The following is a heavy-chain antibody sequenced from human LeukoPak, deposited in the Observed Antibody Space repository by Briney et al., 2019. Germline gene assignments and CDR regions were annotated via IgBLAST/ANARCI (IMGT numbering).Heavy chain of an antibody. V-gene: IGHV4-4*07. Sequence: SETLSLTCTVSGGSINNYYWSWIRQPAGKGLEWIRRIYTRGSTNYNPSLKSRVSISVDTSKNQFSLKLSSVTAADTAVYYCARARSSGYFFDYWGQGTLVTVSS. CDR2: IYTRGST. CDR1: GGSINNYY. D-gene: IGHD3-22*01. CDR3: ARARSSGYFFDY. J-gene: IGHJ4*02.